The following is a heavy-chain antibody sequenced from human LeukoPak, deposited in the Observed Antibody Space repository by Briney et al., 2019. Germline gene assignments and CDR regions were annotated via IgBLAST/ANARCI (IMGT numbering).Heavy chain of an antibody. D-gene: IGHD3-3*01. J-gene: IGHJ3*02. V-gene: IGHV4-59*01. Sequence: PSETLSLTCTVSGDSISSYYWSWIRQPPGKGLEWIGYIYYSGSTNYNPSLKSRVTISVDTSKNQFSLKLSSVTAADTAVYYCAGSGYLDAFDIWGQGTMVTVSS. CDR2: IYYSGST. CDR3: AGSGYLDAFDI. CDR1: GDSISSYY.